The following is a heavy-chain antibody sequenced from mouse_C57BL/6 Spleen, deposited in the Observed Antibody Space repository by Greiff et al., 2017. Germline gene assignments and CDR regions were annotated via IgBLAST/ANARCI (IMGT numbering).Heavy chain of an antibody. CDR3: ARAGNYFDY. V-gene: IGHV1-72*01. CDR2: IDPNSGGT. D-gene: IGHD4-1*01. J-gene: IGHJ2*01. CDR1: FYTFTIYF. Sequence: QVQLQQPGAELVPPGASLPRPFPSSFYTFTIYFIHWVKQRPGRGLEWIGRIDPNSGGTKYNEKFKSKATLTVDKPSSTAYMQLSSLTSEDSAVYYCARAGNYFDYWGQGTTLTVSS.